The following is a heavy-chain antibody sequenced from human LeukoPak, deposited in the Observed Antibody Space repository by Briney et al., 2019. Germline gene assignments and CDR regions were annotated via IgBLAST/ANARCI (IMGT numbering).Heavy chain of an antibody. Sequence: TGGSLRLSCAASGFTFSSYWMHWVRQAPGKGLVWVSRINSDGSSTSYADSVKGRFTISRDNAKNTLYLQMNSLRAEDTAVYYCARGWNHLNFDYWGQGTLVTVSS. CDR3: ARGWNHLNFDY. J-gene: IGHJ4*02. CDR1: GFTFSSYW. CDR2: INSDGSST. V-gene: IGHV3-74*01. D-gene: IGHD1-14*01.